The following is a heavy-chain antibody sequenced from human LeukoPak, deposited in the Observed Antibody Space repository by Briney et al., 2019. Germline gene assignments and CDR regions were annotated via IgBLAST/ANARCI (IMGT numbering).Heavy chain of an antibody. CDR2: IYYSGST. CDR3: ARDTRVHYYDSSGPVDY. CDR1: GASISSSGYY. J-gene: IGHJ4*02. D-gene: IGHD3-22*01. Sequence: SETLSLTCTVSGASISSSGYYWGWLRQPPGKGLEWIGSIYYSGSTYYNPSLKGRVTISVATSKNQFSLKLSSVTAADTAVYYCARDTRVHYYDSSGPVDYWGQGTLVTVSS. V-gene: IGHV4-39*07.